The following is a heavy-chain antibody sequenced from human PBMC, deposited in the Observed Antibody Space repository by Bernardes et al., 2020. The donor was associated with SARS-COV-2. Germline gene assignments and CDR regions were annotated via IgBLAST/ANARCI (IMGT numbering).Heavy chain of an antibody. D-gene: IGHD1-26*01. CDR2: IKGKTEGGTT. J-gene: IGHJ5*02. CDR1: GFTFTYAW. CDR3: TTDPAYSGDFNWFDP. Sequence: GGSLRLSCAASGFTFTYAWMTWVRQAPGKGLEWVGRIKGKTEGGTTDYAAPVKDRFTISRDDSVNTVYLQMTSLKTEDTAVYYCTTDPAYSGDFNWFDPWGQGTLVTVSS. V-gene: IGHV3-15*01.